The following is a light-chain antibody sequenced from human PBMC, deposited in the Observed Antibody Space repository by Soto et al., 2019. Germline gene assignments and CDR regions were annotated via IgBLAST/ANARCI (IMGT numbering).Light chain of an antibody. V-gene: IGKV3-11*01. J-gene: IGKJ5*01. CDR3: QQRSNWPSIT. CDR2: DAS. Sequence: EIVLTQSPGTLSLSPGERATISCRASRSVSSSYLAWYQQKPGQAPRLLIYDASNRATGIPARFSGSGSGTDFTLTISSLEPEDFAVYYCQQRSNWPSITFGQGTRLEI. CDR1: RSVSSSY.